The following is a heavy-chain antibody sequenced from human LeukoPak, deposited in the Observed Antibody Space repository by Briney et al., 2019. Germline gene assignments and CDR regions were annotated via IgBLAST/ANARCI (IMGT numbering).Heavy chain of an antibody. V-gene: IGHV3-23*01. Sequence: GGSLRLSCAASGFTFSSYAMSWVRQAPGKGLEWVSAISGSGGSTYYADSVKGRFTISRDNSKNTLYLQMNSLRAEDTAVYYCATTYYYILTGYYNGPFDYWGQGTLVTVPS. CDR1: GFTFSSYA. J-gene: IGHJ4*02. D-gene: IGHD3-9*01. CDR2: ISGSGGST. CDR3: ATTYYYILTGYYNGPFDY.